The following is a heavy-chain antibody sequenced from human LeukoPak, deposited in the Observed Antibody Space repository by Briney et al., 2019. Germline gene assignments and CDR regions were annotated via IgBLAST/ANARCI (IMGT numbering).Heavy chain of an antibody. CDR3: VRDNWGLDY. CDR2: IKHKSDRYNA. V-gene: IGHV3-72*01. CDR1: GFTFSDYY. D-gene: IGHD7-27*01. J-gene: IGHJ4*02. Sequence: PGGSLRLSCAASGFTFSDYYMSWIRQAPGKGLAWVGRIKHKSDRYNADYAASVKGRFTISRDDSRNSMYLQMNSLKTEDTAVYYCVRDNWGLDYWGQGTVVTVSS.